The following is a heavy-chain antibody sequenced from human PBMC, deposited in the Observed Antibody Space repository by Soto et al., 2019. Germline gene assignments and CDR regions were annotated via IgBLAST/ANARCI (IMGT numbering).Heavy chain of an antibody. CDR3: AKGVELDV. Sequence: EVLLLESGGGLVQPGGSLRLSCEASGFSFSSCATNLVRQAPGKGLEWVSAIGDSGASTYYADSVKGRFTISRDNSRNTLYLQLNSLRAEDTAVYYCAKGVELDVWGNGTTVTVSS. CDR2: IGDSGAST. CDR1: GFSFSSCA. V-gene: IGHV3-23*01. J-gene: IGHJ6*04. D-gene: IGHD1-26*01.